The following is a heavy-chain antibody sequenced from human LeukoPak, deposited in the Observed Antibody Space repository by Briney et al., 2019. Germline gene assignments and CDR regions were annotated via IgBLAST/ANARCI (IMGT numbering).Heavy chain of an antibody. CDR2: INPNSGGT. V-gene: IGHV1-2*04. Sequence: APVKVSCKASGYTFTGYYMHWVRQAPGQGLEWMGWINPNSGGTNYAQKFQGWVTMTRDTSISTAYMELSRLRSDDTAVYYCARDVDTSSDAFDIWGQGTMVTVSS. D-gene: IGHD3-10*01. J-gene: IGHJ3*02. CDR1: GYTFTGYY. CDR3: ARDVDTSSDAFDI.